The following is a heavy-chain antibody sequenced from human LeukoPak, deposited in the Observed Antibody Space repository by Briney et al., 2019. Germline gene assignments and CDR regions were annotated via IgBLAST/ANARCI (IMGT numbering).Heavy chain of an antibody. D-gene: IGHD1-1*01. CDR1: GGSISSYN. V-gene: IGHV4-59*01. CDR2: IYYSGST. Sequence: PSETLSLTCTVSGGSISSYNWSWIRQPPGKGLEWIGYIYYSGSTNYNPSLNSRVTISVDTSKNQFSLKLSSVTAADTAVYYCARSHLEAFDIWGQGTMVTVSS. CDR3: ARSHLEAFDI. J-gene: IGHJ3*02.